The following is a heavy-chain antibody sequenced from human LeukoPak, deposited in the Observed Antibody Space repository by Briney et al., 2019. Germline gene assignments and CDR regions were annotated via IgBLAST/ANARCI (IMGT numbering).Heavy chain of an antibody. CDR3: ARDGRRYYGSGSYFLDWIDP. CDR1: GFTFSDYY. J-gene: IGHJ5*02. Sequence: GGSLRLSCAASGFTFSDYYMSWIRQAPGKGLEWVSYISSSGSTIYYADSVKGRFTISRDNAKSSLYLEMSTLRAEDTALYYCARDGRRYYGSGSYFLDWIDPWGQGTLVIVSS. CDR2: ISSSGSTI. V-gene: IGHV3-11*01. D-gene: IGHD3-10*01.